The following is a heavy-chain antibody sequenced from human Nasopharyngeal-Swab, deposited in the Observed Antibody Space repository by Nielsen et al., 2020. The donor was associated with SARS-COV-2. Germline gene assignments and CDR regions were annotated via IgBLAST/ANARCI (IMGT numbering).Heavy chain of an antibody. J-gene: IGHJ6*02. CDR2: INHSGST. V-gene: IGHV4-34*01. Sequence: WIRQPPGKGLEWIGEINHSGSTNYNPPLKSRVTISVDTSKNQFSLKLSSVTAADTAVYYCASVGFGHRVRRGGGMDVWGQGTTVTVSS. D-gene: IGHD3-10*01. CDR3: ASVGFGHRVRRGGGMDV.